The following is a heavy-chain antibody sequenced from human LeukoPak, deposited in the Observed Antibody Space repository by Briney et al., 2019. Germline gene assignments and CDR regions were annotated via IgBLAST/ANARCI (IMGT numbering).Heavy chain of an antibody. J-gene: IGHJ4*02. CDR1: GYTFTSYD. CDR2: MSLNSGDT. Sequence: GASVKVSCKASGYTFTSYDFNWVRQATGQRPEWMGWMSLNSGDTGYAQKFQDRVTMTRNTSMSTAYMELSSLRSDDTAVYYCARGPPNWGYDYWGPGTLVTVSS. V-gene: IGHV1-8*01. CDR3: ARGPPNWGYDY. D-gene: IGHD7-27*01.